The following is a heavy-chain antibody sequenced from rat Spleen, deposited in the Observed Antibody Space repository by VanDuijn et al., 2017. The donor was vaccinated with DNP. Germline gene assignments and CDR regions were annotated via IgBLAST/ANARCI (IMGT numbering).Heavy chain of an antibody. Sequence: EVQLVESGGGLVQPGRSLKLSCVASGFSFSDYNMAWVRQAPKKGLEWVATIIYDGSRTYYRDSVKGRFTISRDNAKSTLYLQMDSLRSEDTATYYCATHPGVDYWGQGVMVTVSS. CDR2: IIYDGSRT. CDR1: GFSFSDYN. D-gene: IGHD5-1*01. CDR3: ATHPGVDY. J-gene: IGHJ2*01. V-gene: IGHV5S10*01.